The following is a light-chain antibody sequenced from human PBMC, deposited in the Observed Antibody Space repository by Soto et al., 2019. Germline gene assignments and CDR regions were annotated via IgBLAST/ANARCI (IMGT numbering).Light chain of an antibody. CDR1: QSISSY. V-gene: IGKV1-39*01. CDR3: QQSYTVRIT. Sequence: DIQMTQSPSSLSASVGDRVTITCRASQSISSYLNWYQQKPGKAPKILISDASSLQSGVPLRFSGSGSGTDFTLTISSMQLEELESHSCQQSYTVRITFGGGTKADIK. J-gene: IGKJ4*01. CDR2: DAS.